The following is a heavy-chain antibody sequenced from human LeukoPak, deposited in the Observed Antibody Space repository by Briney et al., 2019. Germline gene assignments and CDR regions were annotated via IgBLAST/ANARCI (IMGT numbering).Heavy chain of an antibody. V-gene: IGHV6-1*01. J-gene: IGHJ4*02. CDR3: ARGRIAAGNYFDY. CDR2: TYYRSKRYN. Sequence: SQTLSLTCAISGDSVSSNSAAWNWIRQSPSRGLEWLGMTYYRSKRYNDYAVSVKSRITINPDTSKNQVSLQLNSVTPEDTAVYFCARGRIAAGNYFDYWGQGTLVTVSS. CDR1: GDSVSSNSAA. D-gene: IGHD6-13*01.